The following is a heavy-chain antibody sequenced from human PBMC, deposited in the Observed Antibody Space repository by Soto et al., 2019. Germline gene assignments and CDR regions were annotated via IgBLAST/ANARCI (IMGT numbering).Heavy chain of an antibody. V-gene: IGHV3-7*01. CDR1: GFTFSNYW. Sequence: EVQLVESGGGLVQPGGSLRLSCAAAGFTFSNYWMSWVRQTPGKRLEWVANMKQDGREKYYVDSVKGRFTISRDNAKKSLYLQMNSLRAEDTAVYYCARDGYDILTGYHIGGMDVWGQGTTVTVSS. CDR2: MKQDGREK. D-gene: IGHD3-9*01. CDR3: ARDGYDILTGYHIGGMDV. J-gene: IGHJ6*02.